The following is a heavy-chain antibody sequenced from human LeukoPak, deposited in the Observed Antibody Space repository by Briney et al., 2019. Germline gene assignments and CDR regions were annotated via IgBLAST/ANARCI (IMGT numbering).Heavy chain of an antibody. J-gene: IGHJ4*02. CDR1: GFTLSTQW. CDR2: INGDGTTT. V-gene: IGHV3-74*01. Sequence: GGSLRLSCAASGFTLSTQWMHWVRQAPGKGLVWVSRINGDGTTTSYADSVKGRFTISRVNAKSTLYLEMDSLRAEDTAIYYCARRWYTGTYYYFDLWGQGTLVTVSS. D-gene: IGHD1-26*01. CDR3: ARRWYTGTYYYFDL.